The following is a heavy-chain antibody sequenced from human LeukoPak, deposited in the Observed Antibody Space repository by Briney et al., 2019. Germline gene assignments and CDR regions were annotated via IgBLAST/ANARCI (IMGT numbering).Heavy chain of an antibody. V-gene: IGHV3-33*06. D-gene: IGHD3-10*01. CDR1: GFTFSRCG. CDR2: IWNDGSNE. Sequence: GGSLRLSCAASGFTFSRCGMHWVRQAPGKGLEWVAVIWNDGSNEKYADSVKGRFTISRDNSENTLYLQMNSLRAEDTAMYYCAKRDAKISGSDSFDIWGQGTMVTVSS. J-gene: IGHJ3*02. CDR3: AKRDAKISGSDSFDI.